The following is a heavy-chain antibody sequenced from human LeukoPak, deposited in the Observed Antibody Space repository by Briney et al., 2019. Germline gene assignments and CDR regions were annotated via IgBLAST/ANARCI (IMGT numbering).Heavy chain of an antibody. Sequence: GGSLRLSCAASGFTFSTYEMNWVRQVPGKGLEWVPYISGSGTTIYYADSVKGRFAISRDNTKNSMYLQMNSLRAEDTAVYYCVSAYGGLLDYWGQGTLVTVSS. D-gene: IGHD3-16*01. CDR3: VSAYGGLLDY. CDR2: ISGSGTTI. J-gene: IGHJ4*02. V-gene: IGHV3-48*03. CDR1: GFTFSTYE.